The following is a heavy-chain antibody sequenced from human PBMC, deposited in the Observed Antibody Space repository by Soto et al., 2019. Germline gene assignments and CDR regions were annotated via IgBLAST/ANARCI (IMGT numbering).Heavy chain of an antibody. CDR3: ERGGASSNWLDP. J-gene: IGHJ5*02. CDR2: IYYSGTT. CDR1: GGSIRSYY. V-gene: IGHV4-59*01. Sequence: PSETLSLTCTVSGGSIRSYYWSWIRQPPGKGLEGIGNIYYSGTTNYNPSPKIQVTITVDTAKNKFSLQLTSVSAAATAIYYYERGGASSNWLDPWGQGTLVTVSS.